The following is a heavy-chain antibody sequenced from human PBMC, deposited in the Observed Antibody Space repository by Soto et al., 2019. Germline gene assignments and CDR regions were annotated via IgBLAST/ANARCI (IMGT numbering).Heavy chain of an antibody. CDR2: ISSDGSNE. Sequence: QVQLVESGGGVVQPGRSLRLSCAASGFTLSPYGMDWVRQAPGKGLEWVALISSDGSNEDYADSVRGRITISRDNSKNTLYLQMNRLIAEDTAMYYCAKGGYYYCLSGDSRGNWGMDVWGQGTTVTVSS. CDR3: AKGGYYYCLSGDSRGNWGMDV. V-gene: IGHV3-30*18. CDR1: GFTLSPYG. D-gene: IGHD3-3*01. J-gene: IGHJ6*02.